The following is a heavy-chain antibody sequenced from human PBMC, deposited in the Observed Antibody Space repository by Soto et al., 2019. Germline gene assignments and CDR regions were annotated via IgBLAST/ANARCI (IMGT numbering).Heavy chain of an antibody. V-gene: IGHV4-59*01. CDR1: GGYISSYY. CDR3: ARERYNPYGMDV. J-gene: IGHJ6*02. D-gene: IGHD1-1*01. CDR2: IYYSGIT. Sequence: QVQLQESGPGLVKPSETLSLTCTVSGGYISSYYWSWIRQPPGKGLEWIGYIYYSGITNYNPSLKRRVTISVDTSKNQSALKLSSVTAADTAVYYCARERYNPYGMDVWGQGTTVTVSS.